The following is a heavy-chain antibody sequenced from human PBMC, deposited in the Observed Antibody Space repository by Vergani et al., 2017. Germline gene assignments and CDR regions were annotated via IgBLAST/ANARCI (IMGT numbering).Heavy chain of an antibody. CDR2: TWYAGNNK. CDR3: ARDLRLLYNRFDP. Sequence: QVQLVESGGGVVQPGRSLRLSCAASGFTFNQYGMHWVRQAPGKGLEWVAVTWYAGNNKQYADSVKGRFTISRDNSKSTMYLQMNSLRDEDTGVDYCARDLRLLYNRFDPWGQGTLVTVSS. J-gene: IGHJ5*02. V-gene: IGHV3-33*01. D-gene: IGHD1-14*01. CDR1: GFTFNQYG.